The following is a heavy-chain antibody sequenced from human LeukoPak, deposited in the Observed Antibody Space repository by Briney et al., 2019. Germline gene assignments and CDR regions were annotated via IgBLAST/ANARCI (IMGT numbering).Heavy chain of an antibody. Sequence: PSETLSLTCTVSGYSITNNYYWDWIRQPPGKGLEWIASIYHSGRTYYNPALKSRVTISVDTSKNQFSLKVTSVTAADTAVYYCARMGNYYDSSGSVFDYWGQGTLVTVSS. CDR1: GYSITNNYY. CDR2: IYHSGRT. V-gene: IGHV4-38-2*02. CDR3: ARMGNYYDSSGSVFDY. J-gene: IGHJ4*02. D-gene: IGHD3-22*01.